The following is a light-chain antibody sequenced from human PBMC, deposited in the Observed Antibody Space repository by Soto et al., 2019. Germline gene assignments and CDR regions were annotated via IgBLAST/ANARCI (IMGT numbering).Light chain of an antibody. V-gene: IGKV3-20*01. Sequence: EIVLTQSPGTLSLSPGDSATLSCRASQSVSSTFLAWYQHKPGRPPRLLIHGASSRATGIPDRFTGSGSGTDFTLTISRLEPEDFAVYYCQQYGGSPLFTFGPGTRVDFK. CDR3: QQYGGSPLFT. CDR1: QSVSSTF. J-gene: IGKJ3*01. CDR2: GAS.